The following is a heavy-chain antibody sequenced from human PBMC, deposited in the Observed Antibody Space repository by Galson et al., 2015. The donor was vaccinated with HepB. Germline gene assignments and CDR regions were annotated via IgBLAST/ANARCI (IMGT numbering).Heavy chain of an antibody. CDR1: GFTFSTYA. CDR3: VKTTGYSSSLGDY. J-gene: IGHJ4*02. CDR2: ITSNGGIT. V-gene: IGHV3-64D*06. D-gene: IGHD6-13*01. Sequence: SLRLSCAVSGFTFSTYAMHWVRQAPGKGLKYVSGITSNGGITYYADSVKGRFTISRDNSKNTLYLQMSSLRPEDTATYYCVKTTGYSSSLGDYWGQGTLVTVSS.